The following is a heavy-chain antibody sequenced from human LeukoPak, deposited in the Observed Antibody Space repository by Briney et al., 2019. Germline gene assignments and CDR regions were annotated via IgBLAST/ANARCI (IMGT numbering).Heavy chain of an antibody. CDR1: GFTFSSYW. CDR3: ARDRDTYYYDSSGYYGGYYFDY. D-gene: IGHD3-22*01. CDR2: ISGSGGST. J-gene: IGHJ4*02. Sequence: GGSLRLSCAASGFTFSSYWMSWVRQAPGKGLAWVSAISGSGGSTYYADSVKGRFTISRDNSKNTLYLQMNSLRSEDTAVYYCARDRDTYYYDSSGYYGGYYFDYWGQGTLVTVSS. V-gene: IGHV3-23*01.